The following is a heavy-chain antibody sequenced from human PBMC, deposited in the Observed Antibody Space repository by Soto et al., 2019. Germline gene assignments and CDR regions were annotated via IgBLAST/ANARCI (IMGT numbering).Heavy chain of an antibody. D-gene: IGHD6-13*01. J-gene: IGHJ6*02. CDR3: ARAFSIAAAGTPLGQRGYYYYGMDV. Sequence: SETLSLTCSVSGGSISSGYYYWSWIRQPPGKGLEWIGNIYYSGNTYYNPSLKSRLIISIDTSKNQFSLKVGSVTAADTAVYYCARAFSIAAAGTPLGQRGYYYYGMDVWGQGTTVT. CDR2: IYYSGNT. V-gene: IGHV4-30-4*01. CDR1: GGSISSGYYY.